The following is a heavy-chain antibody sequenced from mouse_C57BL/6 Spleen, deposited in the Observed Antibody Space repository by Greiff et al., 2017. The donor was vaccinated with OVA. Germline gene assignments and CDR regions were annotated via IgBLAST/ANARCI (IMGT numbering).Heavy chain of an antibody. J-gene: IGHJ2*01. CDR3: ARGGYYFDY. Sequence: EVKLQESGPGLVKPSQSLSLTCPVTGYSITSGYYWNWIRQFPGNKLEWMGYISYDGSNNYNPSLKNRISITRDTSKNQFFLKLNSVTTEDTATYYCARGGYYFDYWGQGTTLTVSS. CDR1: GYSITSGYY. V-gene: IGHV3-6*01. CDR2: ISYDGSN.